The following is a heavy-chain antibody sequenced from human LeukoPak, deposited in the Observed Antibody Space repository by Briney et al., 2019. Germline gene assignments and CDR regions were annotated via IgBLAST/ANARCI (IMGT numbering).Heavy chain of an antibody. D-gene: IGHD3-16*01. CDR3: ARDLGFGYFDY. Sequence: SETLSLTCSVSDDSITMYYWSWIRQPPGKGLEWIGDIYYSGSTNYNPSLKSQVTISVDTSKNQFSLKLSSVTAADTAVYYRARDLGFGYFDYWGQGTLVTVSS. CDR2: IYYSGST. CDR1: DDSITMYY. J-gene: IGHJ4*02. V-gene: IGHV4-59*01.